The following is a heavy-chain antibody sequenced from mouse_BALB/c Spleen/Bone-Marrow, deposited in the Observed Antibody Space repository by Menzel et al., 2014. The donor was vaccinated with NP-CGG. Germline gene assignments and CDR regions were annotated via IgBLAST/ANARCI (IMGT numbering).Heavy chain of an antibody. CDR1: GFTFTDYY. V-gene: IGHV7-3*02. CDR2: IRNKANGYTT. Sequence: EVQVVESGGGLVQPGGSLILSCTTSGFTFTDYYMSWVRQPPGKALEWLAFIRNKANGYTTEYSASVKGRFTISRDNSQSILYLQMNTLRAEDSATNYCARFPMDYWGQGTSVTVSS. CDR3: ARFPMDY. J-gene: IGHJ4*01.